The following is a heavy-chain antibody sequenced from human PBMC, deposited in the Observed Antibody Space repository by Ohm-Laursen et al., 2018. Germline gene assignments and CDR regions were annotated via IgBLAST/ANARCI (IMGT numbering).Heavy chain of an antibody. Sequence: SLRLSCTAFGFTFSTYGMSWVRQAPGKGLEWVSAISGTGGSTYYADSVKGRFTISRDNSKNTLYLQMNSLRAEDTAVYYCAKVFKGCGGDCPYYFDYWGQGTLVTVSS. J-gene: IGHJ4*02. CDR1: GFTFSTYG. CDR3: AKVFKGCGGDCPYYFDY. V-gene: IGHV3-23*01. CDR2: ISGTGGST. D-gene: IGHD2-21*02.